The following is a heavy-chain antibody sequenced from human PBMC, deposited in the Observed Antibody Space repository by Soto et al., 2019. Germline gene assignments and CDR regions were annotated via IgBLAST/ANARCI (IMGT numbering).Heavy chain of an antibody. J-gene: IGHJ6*03. V-gene: IGHV3-48*01. D-gene: IGHD2-15*01. CDR3: ARGGGTCSGGSCYNYYYMDV. CDR2: ISSSSSTI. CDR1: GFTFSSYS. Sequence: GGSLRLSCAASGFTFSSYSMNWVRQAPGKGLEWVSYISSSSSTIYYADSVKGRFTISRDNAKNSLYLQMNSLRAEDTAVYYCARGGGTCSGGSCYNYYYMDVWGKGTTVTVSS.